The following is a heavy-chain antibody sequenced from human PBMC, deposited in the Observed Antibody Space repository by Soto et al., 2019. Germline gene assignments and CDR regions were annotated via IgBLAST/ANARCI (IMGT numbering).Heavy chain of an antibody. J-gene: IGHJ4*02. CDR1: GFTFSNHA. CDR2: ISGSGGST. Sequence: GGSLRLSCAASGFTFSNHAMSWVRQAPGKGLEWVSVISGSGGSTDSADSVKGRFTISRDNSKNTLYLQMNSLRAEDTAVYYCAKDDGASSGGYFDYWGQGTLVTVSS. D-gene: IGHD6-19*01. V-gene: IGHV3-23*01. CDR3: AKDDGASSGGYFDY.